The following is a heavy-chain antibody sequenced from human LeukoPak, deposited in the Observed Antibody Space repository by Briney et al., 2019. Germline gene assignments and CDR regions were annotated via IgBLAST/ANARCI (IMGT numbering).Heavy chain of an antibody. CDR1: GLTYSDYY. CDR3: ARAVAGIFDY. D-gene: IGHD6-19*01. J-gene: IGHJ4*02. V-gene: IGHV3-11*05. Sequence: GESLRLSCVVSGLTYSDYYMSWIRQAPGKGLEWISYISDSGSYANYADSVKGRFTISRDNAKNSLYLQMNSLRAEDTALYYCARAVAGIFDYWGQGTLVTVSS. CDR2: ISDSGSYA.